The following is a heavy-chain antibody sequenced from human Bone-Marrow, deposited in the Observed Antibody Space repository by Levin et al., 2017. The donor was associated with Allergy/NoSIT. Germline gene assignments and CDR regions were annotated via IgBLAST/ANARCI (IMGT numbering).Heavy chain of an antibody. CDR2: ISDSGGTT. V-gene: IGHV3-23*01. CDR1: GFTFRTLA. J-gene: IGHJ4*02. CDR3: TKDQRRTSGGYLMEY. D-gene: IGHD6-19*01. Sequence: GGSLRLSCAASGFTFRTLAMNWVRQAPGKGLEWVSAISDSGGTTYYADSVKGRFTVSRDNSKNMLYLQMNSLRAEDTAVYYCTKDQRRTSGGYLMEYWGQGTLVTVSS.